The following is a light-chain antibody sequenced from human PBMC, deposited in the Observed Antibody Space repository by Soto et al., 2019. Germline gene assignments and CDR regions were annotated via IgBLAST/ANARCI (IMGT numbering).Light chain of an antibody. CDR2: KAS. Sequence: DIQMTQSPSTLSGSVGDRVTITCRASQTISSWLAWYQQKPGKAPKLLIYKASTLKSGVPSRFSGSGSGTEFTLTISSLQPDDFATCYCQQYNSYSVAFGQGTKVDIK. CDR3: QQYNSYSVA. CDR1: QTISSW. J-gene: IGKJ1*01. V-gene: IGKV1-5*03.